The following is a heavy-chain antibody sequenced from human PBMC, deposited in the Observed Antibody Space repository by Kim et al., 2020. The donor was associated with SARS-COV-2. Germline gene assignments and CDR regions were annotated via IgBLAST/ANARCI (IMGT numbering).Heavy chain of an antibody. J-gene: IGHJ4*02. V-gene: IGHV3-30-3*01. CDR2: ISHGGSTK. CDR1: GFTFSSYA. CDR3: VRDGRGYNYALSDY. Sequence: GGSLRLSCAASGFTFSSYAIHWVRQAPGKGLEWVAVISHGGSTKYYADSVKGRFTISRDNSKNSLYLQMNSLRAEDTAVYYCVRDGRGYNYALSDYWGQGTLVTVSS. D-gene: IGHD5-18*01.